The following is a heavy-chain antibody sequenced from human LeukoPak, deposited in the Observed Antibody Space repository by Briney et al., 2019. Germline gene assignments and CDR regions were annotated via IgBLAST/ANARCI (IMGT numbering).Heavy chain of an antibody. CDR1: GGSFSGYY. CDR3: ARPYYYGSGGYILY. Sequence: SETLSLTCAVYGGSFSGYYWSWIRQPPGKGLEWIGGINHSGSTNYNPSLKSRVTISVDTSKNQFSLKLSSVTAADTAVYYCARPYYYGSGGYILYWGQGTLVTVSS. D-gene: IGHD3-10*01. V-gene: IGHV4-34*01. CDR2: INHSGST. J-gene: IGHJ4*02.